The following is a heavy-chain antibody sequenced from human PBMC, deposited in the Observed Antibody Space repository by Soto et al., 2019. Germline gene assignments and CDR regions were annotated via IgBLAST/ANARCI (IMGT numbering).Heavy chain of an antibody. CDR1: GFTFSNAW. Sequence: GGSLRLSCAASGFTFSNAWMSWVRQAPGKGLACVGRIKSKTDGGTTDHAAPVKGRFTISRDDSKNTLNLQMNSLKTEDTAVYYCTTGYDFWSGQPDAFDIWGQGTMVTVSS. V-gene: IGHV3-15*01. CDR3: TTGYDFWSGQPDAFDI. D-gene: IGHD3-3*01. CDR2: IKSKTDGGTT. J-gene: IGHJ3*02.